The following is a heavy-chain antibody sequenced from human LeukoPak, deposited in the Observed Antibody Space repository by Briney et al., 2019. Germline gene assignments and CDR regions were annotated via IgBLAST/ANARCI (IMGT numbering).Heavy chain of an antibody. CDR2: INPSGGST. D-gene: IGHD6-6*01. V-gene: IGHV1-46*01. J-gene: IGHJ3*02. CDR1: GYTFTSYY. Sequence: ASVKVSCKAPGYTFTSYYMHWVRQAPGQGLEWMGIINPSGGSTSYAQKFQGRVTMTRDMSTSTVYMELSSLRSEDTAVYYCARMFGSSSSSHAFDIWGQGTMVTVSS. CDR3: ARMFGSSSSSHAFDI.